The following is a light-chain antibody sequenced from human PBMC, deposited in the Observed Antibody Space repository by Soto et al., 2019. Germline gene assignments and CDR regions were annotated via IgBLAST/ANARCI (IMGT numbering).Light chain of an antibody. V-gene: IGKV3-15*01. CDR2: GAS. J-gene: IGKJ1*01. Sequence: EIVMTQSPATLSVSQGERATLSCRASQSVNSNLAWYKQKPGQAPRLLIYGASTRATGIPARFSGSGSGTEFTLTISSLQSEDFAVYYCQQYNNWPLWTFGQGTKVVIK. CDR1: QSVNSN. CDR3: QQYNNWPLWT.